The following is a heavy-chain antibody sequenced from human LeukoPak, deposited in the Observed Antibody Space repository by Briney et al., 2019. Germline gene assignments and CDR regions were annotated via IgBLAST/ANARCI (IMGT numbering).Heavy chain of an antibody. D-gene: IGHD3-22*01. Sequence: PSETLSHTCTVSGGPISSYHWSWIRQPPGKGLEWIGYIHYGGSTNYNPSLKIRVTRSEDTSKNQFSLKLSSVTAADTAVYYCAREGLSSGYYNYWGQGTLVTVSS. CDR2: IHYGGST. CDR3: AREGLSSGYYNY. CDR1: GGPISSYH. V-gene: IGHV4-59*01. J-gene: IGHJ4*02.